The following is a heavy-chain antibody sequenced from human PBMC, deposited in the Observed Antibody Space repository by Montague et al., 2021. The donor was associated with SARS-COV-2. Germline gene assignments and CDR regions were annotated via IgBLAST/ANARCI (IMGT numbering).Heavy chain of an antibody. D-gene: IGHD2-15*01. CDR2: IYSDVST. CDR3: ARVVAYAFDV. CDR1: GFTVSSNY. Sequence: SLRLSCSVSGFTVSSNYMSWVRQAPGKGLEWVSVIYSDVSTYYADSVKGRFTISRDNSKNTLYLQMNSLRAEDTAVYYCARVVAYAFDVWGQGTMVTVSS. V-gene: IGHV3-66*01. J-gene: IGHJ3*01.